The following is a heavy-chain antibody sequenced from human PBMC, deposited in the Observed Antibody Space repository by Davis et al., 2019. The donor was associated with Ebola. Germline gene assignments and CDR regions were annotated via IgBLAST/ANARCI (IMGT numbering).Heavy chain of an antibody. Sequence: SGPTLVKPTQTLTLTCTFSGFPLHTHKMGVSWIRQPPGKALEWLARIDWDGDKYYKTSLKTRLSLSRDTSKNQVVLTMSNMDPVDTATYYCARTYYGDDYNWFDPWGQGILVTVSS. D-gene: IGHD4-17*01. CDR1: GFPLHTHKMG. CDR2: IDWDGDK. J-gene: IGHJ5*02. V-gene: IGHV2-70*11. CDR3: ARTYYGDDYNWFDP.